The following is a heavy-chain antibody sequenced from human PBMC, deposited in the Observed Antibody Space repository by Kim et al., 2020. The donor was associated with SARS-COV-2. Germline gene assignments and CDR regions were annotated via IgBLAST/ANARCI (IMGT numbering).Heavy chain of an antibody. V-gene: IGHV4-59*01. CDR1: GGSISSYY. Sequence: SETLSHTCTVSGGSISSYYWSWIRQPPGKGLEWIGYIYYSGSTNYNPSLKSRVTISVDTSKNQFSLKLSSVTAADTAVYYCARDTGTTELDYWGQGTLVTVSS. CDR3: ARDTGTTELDY. J-gene: IGHJ4*02. CDR2: IYYSGST. D-gene: IGHD4-17*01.